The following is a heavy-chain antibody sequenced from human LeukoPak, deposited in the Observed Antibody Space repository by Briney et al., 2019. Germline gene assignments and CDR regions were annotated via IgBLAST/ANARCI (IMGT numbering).Heavy chain of an antibody. Sequence: ASVKVSCKASGYTFTSYGISWVRQAPGQGLEWMGWINPNSGGTNYAQKFQGRVTMTRDTSISTAYMELSRLRSDDTAVYYCARGNYDFWSGYYVYWGQGTLVTVSS. D-gene: IGHD3-3*01. CDR1: GYTFTSYG. J-gene: IGHJ4*02. CDR2: INPNSGGT. CDR3: ARGNYDFWSGYYVY. V-gene: IGHV1-2*02.